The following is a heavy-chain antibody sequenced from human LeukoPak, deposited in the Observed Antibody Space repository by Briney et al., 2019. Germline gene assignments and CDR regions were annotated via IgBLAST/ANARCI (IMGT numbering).Heavy chain of an antibody. CDR3: AKDKSDSADYYFDY. J-gene: IGHJ4*02. Sequence: GGSLRLSCEVSGFTFSSFGMHWARQAPGKGLEWVAVITYDGSNKYYADSVKGRFTVSRDNSKNTLFLQMNNLRTEDTAVYYCAKDKSDSADYYFDYWGQGTLVTVSS. D-gene: IGHD2-15*01. CDR2: ITYDGSNK. CDR1: GFTFSSFG. V-gene: IGHV3-30*18.